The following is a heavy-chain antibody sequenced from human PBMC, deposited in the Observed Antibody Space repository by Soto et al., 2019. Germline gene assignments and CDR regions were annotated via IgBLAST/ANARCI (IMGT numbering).Heavy chain of an antibody. CDR2: ISYDGSNK. D-gene: IGHD4-17*01. J-gene: IGHJ3*02. Sequence: QVQLVESGGGVVQPGRSLRLSCAASGFTFSSYAMHWVRQAPGKGLEWVAVISYDGSNKYYADSVKGRFTISRDNSKTTLYLQMNSLRAEDTAVYYCARDNGDYRPDYHDAFDIWGQGTMVTVSS. CDR3: ARDNGDYRPDYHDAFDI. CDR1: GFTFSSYA. V-gene: IGHV3-30-3*01.